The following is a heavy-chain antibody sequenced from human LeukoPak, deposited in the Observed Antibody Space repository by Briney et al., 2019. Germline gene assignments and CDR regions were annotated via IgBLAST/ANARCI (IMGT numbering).Heavy chain of an antibody. CDR1: GFTFSSYW. J-gene: IGHJ4*02. V-gene: IGHV4-34*01. CDR3: ASMAAAGNRDY. D-gene: IGHD6-13*01. Sequence: PGGSLILSCAASGFTFSSYWMSWVRQAPGKGLEWIGEINHSGSTNYNPSLKSRVTISVDTSKNQFSLKLSSVTAADTAVYYCASMAAAGNRDYWGQGTLVTVSS. CDR2: INHSGST.